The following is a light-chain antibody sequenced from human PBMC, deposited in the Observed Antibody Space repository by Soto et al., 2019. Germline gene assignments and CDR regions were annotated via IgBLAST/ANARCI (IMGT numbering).Light chain of an antibody. V-gene: IGKV3-20*01. CDR3: QQYDTSPRT. CDR1: QSVSSNY. J-gene: IGKJ1*01. CDR2: GAS. Sequence: EVMLTQSPGTLSLSPGERATLSCRASQSVSSNYLAWYQQKSGQAPRLLIYGASNRATGIPERFSGGGSGTDFTLTIRRLEPEDFAVYYCQQYDTSPRTFGQGTKVEFK.